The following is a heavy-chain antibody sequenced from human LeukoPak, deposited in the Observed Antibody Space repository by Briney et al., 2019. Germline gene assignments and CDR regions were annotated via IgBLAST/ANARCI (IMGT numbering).Heavy chain of an antibody. V-gene: IGHV3-23*01. CDR3: AKDLGDIAMVTDYFDY. Sequence: GGSLRLSCAASGFTFSSYGMSWVRQAPGKGLEWVSAISGSGGSTYYADSVKGRFTISRDNSKNTLYLQMNSLRAEDTAVYYCAKDLGDIAMVTDYFDYWGQGTLVTVSS. CDR1: GFTFSSYG. CDR2: ISGSGGST. D-gene: IGHD5-18*01. J-gene: IGHJ4*02.